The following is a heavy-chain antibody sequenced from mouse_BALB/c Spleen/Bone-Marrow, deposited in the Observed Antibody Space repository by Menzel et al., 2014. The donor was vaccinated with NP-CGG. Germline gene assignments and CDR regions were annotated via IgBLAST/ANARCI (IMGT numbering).Heavy chain of an antibody. CDR1: GNTFTSYD. CDR2: IFPGDSTT. Sequence: VKLVESGVELVKPGASVKLSCKASGNTFTSYDINWVRQRPEQGLEWIGWIFPGDSTTKYNEKFKGKATLSTDKSSSTVHMQLSRLTSEDAAVYVCVRSRLRDWYFDVWGAGTTVTISS. J-gene: IGHJ1*01. CDR3: VRSRLRDWYFDV. D-gene: IGHD1-2*01. V-gene: IGHV1S56*01.